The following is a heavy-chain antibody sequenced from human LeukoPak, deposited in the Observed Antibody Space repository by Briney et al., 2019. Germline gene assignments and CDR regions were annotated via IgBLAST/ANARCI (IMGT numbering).Heavy chain of an antibody. D-gene: IGHD3-22*01. CDR3: AYYDSSGYYYGDAFDI. Sequence: SSXXXGWIRQPPGKGLEWIGSIYYSGSTYYNPSLKSRVTISVDTSKNQFSLKLSSVTAADTAVYYCAYYDSSGYYYGDAFDIWGQGTMVTVSS. CDR1: SSXX. CDR2: IYYSGST. V-gene: IGHV4-39*01. J-gene: IGHJ3*02.